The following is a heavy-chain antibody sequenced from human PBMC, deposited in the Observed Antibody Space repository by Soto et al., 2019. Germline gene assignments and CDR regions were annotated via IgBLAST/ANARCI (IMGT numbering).Heavy chain of an antibody. Sequence: QVQLVESGGGVVQPGRCLRVSCAASGVTFSIYAMHWVRQAPGKGLEWVAVISYDGSNKYYADSVKGRFTISRDNSKNTVYLQMNSLRAEDSAVYYCAREYSDGWFDPWGQGTLVTVSS. CDR2: ISYDGSNK. J-gene: IGHJ5*02. D-gene: IGHD2-21*01. CDR1: GVTFSIYA. CDR3: AREYSDGWFDP. V-gene: IGHV3-30-3*01.